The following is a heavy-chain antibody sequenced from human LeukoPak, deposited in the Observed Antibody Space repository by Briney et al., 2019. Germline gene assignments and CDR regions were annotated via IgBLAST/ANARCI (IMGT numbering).Heavy chain of an antibody. V-gene: IGHV4-38-2*02. CDR3: ARHGALRITMIVVRRLVRGWFDP. J-gene: IGHJ5*02. CDR1: GYSISSGYY. CDR2: IYHSGST. Sequence: KPSEALSLTCTVSGYSISSGYYWGWIRQPPGKGLEWIGSIYHSGSTYYNPSLKSRVTISVDTSKNQFSLKLSSVTAADTAVYYCARHGALRITMIVVRRLVRGWFDPWGQGTLVTVSS. D-gene: IGHD3-22*01.